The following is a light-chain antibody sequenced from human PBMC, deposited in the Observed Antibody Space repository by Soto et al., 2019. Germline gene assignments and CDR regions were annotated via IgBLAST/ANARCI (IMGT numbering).Light chain of an antibody. Sequence: QSALTQPPSASGSPGQSVTISCTGTSSDVGGYNYVSWYQQHPGKVPKLMVYEVNKRPSGVPDRFSGSKSGNTASLTVSGLQDEDEADYYCTSYAGGNNVFGTGNKLTVL. J-gene: IGLJ1*01. CDR3: TSYAGGNNV. CDR1: SSDVGGYNY. V-gene: IGLV2-8*01. CDR2: EVN.